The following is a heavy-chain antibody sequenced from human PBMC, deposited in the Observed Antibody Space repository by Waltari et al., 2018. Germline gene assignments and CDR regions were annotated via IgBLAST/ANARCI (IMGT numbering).Heavy chain of an antibody. CDR1: GGSISSYY. Sequence: QVQLQESGPGLVKPSETLSLTCTVSGGSISSYYWSWIRPPAGKGLEWIGRIYTSGSTNYNPSLKSRVTMSVDTSKNQFSLKLSSVTAADTAVYYCARGGSSSSHYYYYMDVWGKGTTVTISS. CDR2: IYTSGST. V-gene: IGHV4-4*07. CDR3: ARGGSSSSHYYYYMDV. J-gene: IGHJ6*03. D-gene: IGHD6-6*01.